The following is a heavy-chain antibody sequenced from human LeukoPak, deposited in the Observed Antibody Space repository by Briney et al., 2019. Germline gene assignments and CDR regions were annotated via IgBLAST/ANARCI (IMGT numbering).Heavy chain of an antibody. D-gene: IGHD2-2*02. Sequence: GGSLRLSCAASGLTFSSYAMSWVRQAPGKGLEWVSAISGSGGSTYYADSVKGRFTISRDNSKNTLYLQMNSLRAEDTAVYYCAKKDIVVVPAAIPKADNWFDPWGQGTLVTVSS. CDR2: ISGSGGST. J-gene: IGHJ5*02. CDR1: GLTFSSYA. CDR3: AKKDIVVVPAAIPKADNWFDP. V-gene: IGHV3-23*01.